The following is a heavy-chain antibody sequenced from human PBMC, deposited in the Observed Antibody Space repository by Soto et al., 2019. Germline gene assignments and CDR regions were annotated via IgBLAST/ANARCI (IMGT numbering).Heavy chain of an antibody. D-gene: IGHD5-18*01. Sequence: PGESLKISCKGSGYSFTSYWITWVRQMPGKGLEWMGWIDPSDSYIDYSPSIRGHVTISADKSISTAYLQWSSLKASDTAMYYCARHGGGYSYGSWFDPWGQGTLVTVSS. V-gene: IGHV5-10-1*01. J-gene: IGHJ5*02. CDR2: IDPSDSYI. CDR1: GYSFTSYW. CDR3: ARHGGGYSYGSWFDP.